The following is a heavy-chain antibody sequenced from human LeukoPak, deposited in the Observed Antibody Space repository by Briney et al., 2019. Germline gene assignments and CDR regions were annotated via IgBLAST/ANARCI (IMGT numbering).Heavy chain of an antibody. D-gene: IGHD1/OR15-1a*01. J-gene: IGHJ6*03. CDR3: ARPRTGPNYYYYMDV. CDR1: GGTFSSYA. Sequence: SVKVSCKASGGTFSSYAISWVRQAPGQGLEWMGGIIPIFGTANYAQKFQGRVTITADKSTSTAYMELSSLRSEDTAVYYCARPRTGPNYYYYMDVWGKGTTVTVSS. V-gene: IGHV1-69*06. CDR2: IIPIFGTA.